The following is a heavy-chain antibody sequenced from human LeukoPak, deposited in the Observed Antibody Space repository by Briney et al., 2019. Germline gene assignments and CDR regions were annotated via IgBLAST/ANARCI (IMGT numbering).Heavy chain of an antibody. CDR2: SSSSGDTI. CDR1: GFTLTDYY. Sequence: GGSLRLSCAASGFTLTDYYMSWIRQAPGKGLEWVSYSSSSGDTIYYADSVKGRFTISRDNAKNSLYLQMNSLRAEDTAVYYCATNDGYNYYFDYWGQGTLVTVSS. V-gene: IGHV3-11*01. J-gene: IGHJ4*02. CDR3: ATNDGYNYYFDY. D-gene: IGHD5-24*01.